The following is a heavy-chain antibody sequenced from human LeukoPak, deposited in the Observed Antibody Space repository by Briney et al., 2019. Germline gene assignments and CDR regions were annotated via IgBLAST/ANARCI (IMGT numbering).Heavy chain of an antibody. CDR1: GGSISSFH. D-gene: IGHD2-2*01. CDR3: ARRCSFASCSFDY. J-gene: IGHJ4*02. Sequence: WETLSLTCNVSGGSISSFHWSWIRQPPGKGLEWIGYIYYTGSTNYNPSLKSRVTISVDASKNQFSLKLSSVTAADTAVYYCARRCSFASCSFDYWGQGTLVTVSS. CDR2: IYYTGST. V-gene: IGHV4-59*08.